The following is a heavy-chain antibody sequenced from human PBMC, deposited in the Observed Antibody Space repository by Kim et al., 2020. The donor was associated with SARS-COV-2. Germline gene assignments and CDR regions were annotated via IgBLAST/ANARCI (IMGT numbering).Heavy chain of an antibody. CDR1: GFTFGDYA. CDR2: IRSKAYGGTT. V-gene: IGHV3-49*04. Sequence: GGSLRLSCTASGFTFGDYAMSWVRQAPGKGLEWVGFIRSKAYGGTTEYAASVKVRFTISRDDSKSIAYLQMNSLKTEDTAVYYCTREVVRASFDWDYYYGMDVWGQGTTVTVSS. D-gene: IGHD3-22*01. J-gene: IGHJ6*02. CDR3: TREVVRASFDWDYYYGMDV.